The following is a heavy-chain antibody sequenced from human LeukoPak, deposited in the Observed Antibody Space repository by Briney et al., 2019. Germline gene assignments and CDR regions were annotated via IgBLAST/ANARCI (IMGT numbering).Heavy chain of an antibody. J-gene: IGHJ4*02. CDR2: IRSKANSYAT. Sequence: GGSLRLSCAASGFTFSGSAMHWVRQASGKGLEWVGRIRSKANSYATAYAASVKGRFTISRDDSKNTAYLQMNSLKTEDTAVYYCTRHPGGGYGSGSYYDDYWGQGTLVTVSS. D-gene: IGHD3-10*01. V-gene: IGHV3-73*01. CDR3: TRHPGGGYGSGSYYDDY. CDR1: GFTFSGSA.